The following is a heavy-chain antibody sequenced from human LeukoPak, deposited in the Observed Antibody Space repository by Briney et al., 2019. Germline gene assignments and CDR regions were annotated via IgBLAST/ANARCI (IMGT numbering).Heavy chain of an antibody. CDR1: GFTFSSYA. J-gene: IGHJ4*02. Sequence: GGSLRLSCAASGFTFSSYAMSRVRQAPGKGLEWVSAISGSGGSTYYADSVKGRFTISRDSSKNTLYLQMNSLRAEDTAVYYCASPLGYCSSTSCQFDYWGQGTLVTVSS. V-gene: IGHV3-23*01. CDR2: ISGSGGST. D-gene: IGHD2-2*01. CDR3: ASPLGYCSSTSCQFDY.